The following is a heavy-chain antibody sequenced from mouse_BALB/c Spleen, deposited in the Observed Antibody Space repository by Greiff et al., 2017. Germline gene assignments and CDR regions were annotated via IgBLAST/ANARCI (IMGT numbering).Heavy chain of an antibody. J-gene: IGHJ2*01. Sequence: QVQLKESGAELVRPGTSVKISCKASGYTFTNYWLGWVKQRPGHGLEWIGDIYPGGGYTNYNEKFKGKATLTADTSSSTAYMQLSSLTSEDSAVYFCADYCGRSYLDYWGQGTTLTVSS. CDR1: GYTFTNYW. CDR2: IYPGGGYT. D-gene: IGHD1-1*01. V-gene: IGHV1-63*02. CDR3: ADYCGRSYLDY.